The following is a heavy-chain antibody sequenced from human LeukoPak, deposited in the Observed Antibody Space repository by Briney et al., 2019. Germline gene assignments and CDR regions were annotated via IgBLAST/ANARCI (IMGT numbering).Heavy chain of an antibody. Sequence: GRSLRLSCTPSGFTFGDYAMRWVRQAPGKGLEWVSFIRTNCYGRAREYAASLKGRFTSSINDSKSLAYLPMNSQKTEDTAVYYGTRVPGDAFRPGGYYRDYWGQGTLVIVSS. CDR2: IRTNCYGRAR. D-gene: IGHD5-24*01. V-gene: IGHV3-49*04. J-gene: IGHJ4*02. CDR3: TRVPGDAFRPGGYYRDY. CDR1: GFTFGDYA.